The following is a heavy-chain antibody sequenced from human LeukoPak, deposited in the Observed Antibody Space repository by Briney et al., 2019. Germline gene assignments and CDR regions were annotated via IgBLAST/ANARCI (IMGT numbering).Heavy chain of an antibody. V-gene: IGHV1-2*02. J-gene: IGHJ4*02. D-gene: IGHD6-19*01. Sequence: ASVKVSFKTSGGTFSSSAITWVRQAPGQGLEWMGWINPNSGGTNYAQKFQGRVTMTRDTSISTAYMELSRLRSDDTAVYYCARIAVAGPYYFDYWGQGTLVTVSS. CDR1: GGTFSSSA. CDR2: INPNSGGT. CDR3: ARIAVAGPYYFDY.